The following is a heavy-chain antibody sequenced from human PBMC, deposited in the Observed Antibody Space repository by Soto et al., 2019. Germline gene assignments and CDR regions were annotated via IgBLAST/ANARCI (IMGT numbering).Heavy chain of an antibody. D-gene: IGHD3-22*01. CDR3: TSSSITMIVVVIDYDAFDI. Sequence: GGSLRLSCAASGFTFSNAWMSWVRQAPGKGLEWVGRIKSKTDGGTTDYAAPVKGRFTISRDDSKNTLYLQMNSLKTEDTAVYYCTSSSITMIVVVIDYDAFDIWGQGTMVTVSS. CDR2: IKSKTDGGTT. CDR1: GFTFSNAW. J-gene: IGHJ3*02. V-gene: IGHV3-15*01.